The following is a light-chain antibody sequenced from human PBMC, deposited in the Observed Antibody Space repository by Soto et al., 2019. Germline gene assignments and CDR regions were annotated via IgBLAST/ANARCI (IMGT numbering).Light chain of an antibody. Sequence: AWTQSPGTRSVCPGERATRGCRASQSLTNSSLAWYQQKPGQAPRLLIYDTSSRASGIPDRFSGSGYRTDFAIALRWLESEDSAVPYYQPSGTAAIRFGQGTRLEV. CDR1: QSLTNSS. CDR2: DTS. J-gene: IGKJ5*01. CDR3: QPSGTAAIR. V-gene: IGKV3-20*01.